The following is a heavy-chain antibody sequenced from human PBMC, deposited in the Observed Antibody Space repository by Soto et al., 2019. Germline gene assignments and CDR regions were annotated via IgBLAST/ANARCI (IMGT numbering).Heavy chain of an antibody. V-gene: IGHV4-39*01. CDR3: ARQLPVGATSWFDP. J-gene: IGHJ5*02. D-gene: IGHD1-26*01. Sequence: SETLSLTCSVSGGSINSDDSFWGWVRQSPGKGLEWIGSLYYGGSTFYNPSLKSRVTISLDTSKNQFSLRLTSVTAADTAIYYCARQLPVGATSWFDPWAREPWSPSPQ. CDR2: LYYGGST. CDR1: GGSINSDDSF.